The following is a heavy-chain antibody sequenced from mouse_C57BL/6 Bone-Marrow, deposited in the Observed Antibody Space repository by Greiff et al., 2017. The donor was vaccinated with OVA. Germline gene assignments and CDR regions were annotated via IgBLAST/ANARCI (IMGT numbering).Heavy chain of an antibody. CDR1: GFTFSDYG. J-gene: IGHJ2*01. V-gene: IGHV5-17*01. Sequence: EVKLVESGGGLVKPGGSLKLSCAASGFTFSDYGMHWVRQAPEKGLEWVAYISSGSSTIYYADTVKGRFTISRDNAKNTLFLQMTSLRSEDTAMNYCAGGDFDYWGQGTTLTVSS. CDR2: ISSGSSTI. CDR3: AGGDFDY.